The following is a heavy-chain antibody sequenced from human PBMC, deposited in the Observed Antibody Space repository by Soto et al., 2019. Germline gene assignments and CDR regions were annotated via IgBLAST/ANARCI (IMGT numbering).Heavy chain of an antibody. J-gene: IGHJ6*02. Sequence: KASETLSLTCAVYGGSFSCYYWSWIRQPPGKGPEWIGEINHSGSTNYNPSLKSRVTISVDTSRNQFSLKLSSVTAADTAVYYCARGRXVKGYSNYYYYYYGMDVWGQGTTVTVSS. D-gene: IGHD4-4*01. CDR3: ARGRXVKGYSNYYYYYYGMDV. CDR1: GGSFSCYY. V-gene: IGHV4-34*01. CDR2: INHSGST.